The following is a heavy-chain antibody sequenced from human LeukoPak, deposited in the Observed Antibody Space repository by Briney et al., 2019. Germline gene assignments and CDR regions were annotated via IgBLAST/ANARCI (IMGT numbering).Heavy chain of an antibody. J-gene: IGHJ6*02. CDR2: INHSGST. Sequence: SETLSLTCAVYGGSFSGYYWSWIRQPPGKGLEWIGEINHSGSTNYNPSLKSRVTISVDTSKNQFSLKLSSVTAADTAVYYCARARKDSSGYCYLYYYYGMDVWGQGTTVTVSS. CDR1: GGSFSGYY. D-gene: IGHD3-22*01. V-gene: IGHV4-34*01. CDR3: ARARKDSSGYCYLYYYYGMDV.